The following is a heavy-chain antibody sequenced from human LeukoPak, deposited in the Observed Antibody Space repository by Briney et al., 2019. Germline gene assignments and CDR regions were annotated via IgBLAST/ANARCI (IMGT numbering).Heavy chain of an antibody. J-gene: IGHJ4*02. Sequence: PSETLSLTCKVSGASIRDYYWSGLPQSPGKGLEWIGRIYAAETDFNPSLKGRLTMSIDTSTNQFSLKLRSVTAADTAVYYCARHEGWLQWEYWGQGTLVTVSS. D-gene: IGHD5-24*01. CDR1: GASIRDYY. V-gene: IGHV4-4*07. CDR3: ARHEGWLQWEY. CDR2: IYAAET.